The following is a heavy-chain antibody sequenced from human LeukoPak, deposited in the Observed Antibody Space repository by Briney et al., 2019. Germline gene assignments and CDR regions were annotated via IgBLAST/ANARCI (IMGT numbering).Heavy chain of an antibody. Sequence: GGSLRLSCAASGFTFSSYSMNWVRQAPGKGLEWVSSISSSSSYIYYADSVKGRFTISRGNAKNSLFLQMNSLRAEDTAVYYCARDWYTAERWTIYYSYYIDVWGKGTTVTVSS. CDR2: ISSSSSYI. D-gene: IGHD4-23*01. V-gene: IGHV3-21*01. CDR1: GFTFSSYS. CDR3: ARDWYTAERWTIYYSYYIDV. J-gene: IGHJ6*03.